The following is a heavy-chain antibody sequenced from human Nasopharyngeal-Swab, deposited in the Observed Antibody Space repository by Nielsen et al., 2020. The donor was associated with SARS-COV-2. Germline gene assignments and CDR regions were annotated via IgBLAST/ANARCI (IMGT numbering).Heavy chain of an antibody. J-gene: IGHJ4*02. V-gene: IGHV3-74*01. CDR2: INSDGSST. CDR3: ARGWLPRNDYVGFDY. CDR1: GFTFSSYW. Sequence: GESLKISCAASGFTFSSYWMHWVRQAPGKGLVWVSRINSDGSSTSYADSVKGRFTISRDNAKNTLYLQMNSLRAEDTAVYYCARGWLPRNDYVGFDYWGQGTLVTVSS. D-gene: IGHD4-23*01.